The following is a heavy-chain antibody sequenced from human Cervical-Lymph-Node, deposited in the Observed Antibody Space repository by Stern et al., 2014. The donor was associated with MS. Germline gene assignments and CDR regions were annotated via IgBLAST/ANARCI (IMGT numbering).Heavy chain of an antibody. Sequence: QVQLQESGPGLVKPSGTLSLTCAVSGGSISSSNWWSWVRQPPGQGLEWIGEIYHSGSTNYNPSLKNRVTISVDNTKNQFSLKLSSVTAADTAVYYCARLGLRDVHQFDPWGQGTLVTVSS. J-gene: IGHJ5*02. D-gene: IGHD3-16*01. CDR1: GGSISSSNW. CDR3: ARLGLRDVHQFDP. V-gene: IGHV4-4*02. CDR2: IYHSGST.